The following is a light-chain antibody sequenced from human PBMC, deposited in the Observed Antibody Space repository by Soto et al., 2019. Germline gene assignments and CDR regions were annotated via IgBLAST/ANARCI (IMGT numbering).Light chain of an antibody. V-gene: IGKV3-20*01. CDR1: QSVSSSY. CDR3: QQYGSSPQWT. J-gene: IGKJ1*01. CDR2: GAS. Sequence: EIVLTQSPGTLSLSPGERATLSCRASQSVSSSYLAWYQQKPGQAPRLLIYGASSRVTGIPDRFSGSGSGTDFTLTISRLEPEDFAVYYCQQYGSSPQWTFGQGTKVDIK.